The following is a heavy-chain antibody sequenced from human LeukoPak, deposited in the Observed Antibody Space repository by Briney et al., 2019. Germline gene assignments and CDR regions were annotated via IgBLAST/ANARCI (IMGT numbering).Heavy chain of an antibody. CDR1: GFTFSSYW. J-gene: IGHJ4*02. CDR2: INNVGSST. Sequence: GGSLRLSCAASGFTFSSYWMHWVRQAPGKGLVWVSRINNVGSSTTYADSVKGRFTISRDNAKNTLYLQMNSLSAEDTAVYYCARAEQWLATVTWGQGTLVTVSS. D-gene: IGHD6-19*01. CDR3: ARAEQWLATVT. V-gene: IGHV3-74*01.